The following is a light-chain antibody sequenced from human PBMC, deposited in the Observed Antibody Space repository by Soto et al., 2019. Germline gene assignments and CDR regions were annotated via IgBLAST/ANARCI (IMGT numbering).Light chain of an antibody. Sequence: EIVLTQSPATLSLSPGERATLSCRASQSVSSYLAWYQQKPGQAPRLLIYGASTRATGIPARFSGSGSETSFTLTISRLEPEDFALYYCQHYQSGHPITFGQGTRLEI. J-gene: IGKJ5*01. CDR2: GAS. CDR3: QHYQSGHPIT. V-gene: IGKV3-11*01. CDR1: QSVSSY.